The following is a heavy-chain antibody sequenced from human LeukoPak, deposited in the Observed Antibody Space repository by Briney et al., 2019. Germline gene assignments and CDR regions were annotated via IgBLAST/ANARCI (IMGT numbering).Heavy chain of an antibody. CDR3: ARGGDYYDSSGYYCDY. Sequence: ASVKVSCKTSGYTFTHYVISWVRQAPGQGLEWMGGIIPIFGTANYAQKFQGRVTITADESTSTAYMELSSLRSEDTAVYYCARGGDYYDSSGYYCDYWGQGTLVTVSS. V-gene: IGHV1-69*13. CDR1: GYTFTHYV. D-gene: IGHD3-22*01. CDR2: IIPIFGTA. J-gene: IGHJ4*02.